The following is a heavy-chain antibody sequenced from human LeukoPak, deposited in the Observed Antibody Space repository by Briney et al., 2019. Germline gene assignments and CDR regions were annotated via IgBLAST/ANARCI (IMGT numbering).Heavy chain of an antibody. V-gene: IGHV1-3*01. CDR2: INAGNGNT. D-gene: IGHD2-21*02. J-gene: IGHJ3*02. Sequence: ASVKVSCKASGYTFTSYGMHWVRQAPGQRLEWMGWINAGNGNTKYSQKFQGRVTITRDTSASTAYMELSRLRSDDTAVYYCARGDFCGGDCYSPDAFDIWGQGTMVTVSS. CDR1: GYTFTSYG. CDR3: ARGDFCGGDCYSPDAFDI.